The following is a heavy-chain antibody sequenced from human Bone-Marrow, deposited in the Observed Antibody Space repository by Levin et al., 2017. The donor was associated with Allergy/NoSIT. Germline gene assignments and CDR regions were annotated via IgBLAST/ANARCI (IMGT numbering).Heavy chain of an antibody. V-gene: IGHV4-30-4*01. J-gene: IGHJ3*01. Sequence: SETLSLTCTVSGASISSGDQYWSWIRQTPGKGLEWIGHISDSGNTKYTPSLKSRVTISVDTSKNQFSLKLTSVTAADTAMYYCAREGDYYDSSGYSWGQGTMVTVSA. CDR1: GASISSGDQY. D-gene: IGHD3-22*01. CDR3: AREGDYYDSSGYS. CDR2: ISDSGNT.